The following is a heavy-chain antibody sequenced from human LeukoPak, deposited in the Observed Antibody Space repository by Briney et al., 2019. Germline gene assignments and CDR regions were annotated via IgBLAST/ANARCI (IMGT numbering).Heavy chain of an antibody. J-gene: IGHJ4*02. CDR3: ARVMTTLTGFDY. V-gene: IGHV5-51*01. CDR2: IYPGDSDI. Sequence: GESLKISCKGSGYTLTTYWIGWVRQMPGKGLEWMGIIYPGDSDIRYSPSFQGQVTISADKSISTAYLQWSSLKASDTAMYYCARVMTTLTGFDYWGQGTLVTVSS. D-gene: IGHD2/OR15-2a*01. CDR1: GYTLTTYW.